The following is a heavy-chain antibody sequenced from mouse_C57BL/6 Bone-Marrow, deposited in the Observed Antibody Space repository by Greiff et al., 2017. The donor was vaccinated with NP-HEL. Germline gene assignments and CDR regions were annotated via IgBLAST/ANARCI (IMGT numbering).Heavy chain of an antibody. J-gene: IGHJ3*01. CDR2: ISYSGST. V-gene: IGHV3-1*01. CDR1: GYSITSGYD. D-gene: IGHD2-2*01. CDR3: AREGIYYGYGGFAY. Sequence: ESGPGMVKPSQSLSLTCTVTGYSITSGYDWHWIRHFPGNKLEWMGYISYSGSTNYNPSLKSRISITHDTSKNHFFLKLNSVTTEDTATYYCAREGIYYGYGGFAYWGQGTLVTVSA.